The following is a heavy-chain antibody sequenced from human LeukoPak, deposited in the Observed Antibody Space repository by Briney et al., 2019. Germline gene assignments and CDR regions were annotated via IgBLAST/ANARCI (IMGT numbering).Heavy chain of an antibody. D-gene: IGHD2-2*01. CDR2: ISGSSNSI. Sequence: PGGSLRLSCAAFGFTFSAYSMNWVRQAPGKGLEWLSYISGSSNSIYYADSVKGRFTISRDNAGNSLSLQMNSLGDDDTAVYYCATDCDSTSCYDSWGQGTLVTVSS. J-gene: IGHJ5*01. CDR1: GFTFSAYS. V-gene: IGHV3-48*02. CDR3: ATDCDSTSCYDS.